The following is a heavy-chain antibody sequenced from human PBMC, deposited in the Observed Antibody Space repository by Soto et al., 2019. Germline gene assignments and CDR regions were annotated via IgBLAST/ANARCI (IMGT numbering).Heavy chain of an antibody. CDR1: GYSVSSTSTA. Sequence: QTLSLTCASSGYSVSSTSTAWSWIRQSPSRGLEWLGRTYYRSNWYTDYAVSVKSRITISPDTSKNQFSLQLNSVTPEDTAVYYCARGSYYSGWVWGQGTLVTVSS. CDR3: ARGSYYSGWV. CDR2: TYYRSNWYT. J-gene: IGHJ4*02. D-gene: IGHD6-19*01. V-gene: IGHV6-1*01.